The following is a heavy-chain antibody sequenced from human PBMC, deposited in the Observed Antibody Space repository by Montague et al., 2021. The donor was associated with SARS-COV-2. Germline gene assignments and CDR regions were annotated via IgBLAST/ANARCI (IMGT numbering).Heavy chain of an antibody. CDR1: GFSLSTSGVG. CDR3: AHSRLYYDILTGYYSLGYYFDY. D-gene: IGHD3-9*01. J-gene: IGHJ4*02. Sequence: VKPTQTLTLTCTFSGFSLSTSGVGVGWIRQPPGKALEWLALIYWDDDKRYSPSLKCRLTITKDTSKNQVVLTMTNMDPVDTATYYCAHSRLYYDILTGYYSLGYYFDYWGQGTLVTVSS. V-gene: IGHV2-5*02. CDR2: IYWDDDK.